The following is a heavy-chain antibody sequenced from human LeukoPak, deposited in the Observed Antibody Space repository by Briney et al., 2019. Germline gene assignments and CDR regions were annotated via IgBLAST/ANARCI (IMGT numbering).Heavy chain of an antibody. V-gene: IGHV3-66*01. D-gene: IGHD3-22*01. Sequence: GGSLRLSCAASGFTVSSNYMSWVRQAPGKGLEWVSVIYSGGSTYYADSVKGRFTISRDNSKNTLYLQMNSLRAEDTAVYYCARTLPQAWTYYYDSSGSPMDVWGQGTTVTVSS. J-gene: IGHJ6*02. CDR2: IYSGGST. CDR1: GFTVSSNY. CDR3: ARTLPQAWTYYYDSSGSPMDV.